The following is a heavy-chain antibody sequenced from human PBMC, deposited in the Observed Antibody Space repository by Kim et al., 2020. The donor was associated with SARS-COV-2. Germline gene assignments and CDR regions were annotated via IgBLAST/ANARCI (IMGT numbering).Heavy chain of an antibody. J-gene: IGHJ4*02. CDR2: ISYDGSNK. CDR3: AKDCSSWDQTPYFDY. CDR1: GFTFSSYG. D-gene: IGHD6-13*01. Sequence: GGSLRLSCAASGFTFSSYGMHWVRQAPGKGLEWVAVISYDGSNKYYADSVKGRFTISRDNSKNTLYLQMNSLRAEDTAVYYCAKDCSSWDQTPYFDYWGQGTLVTVSS. V-gene: IGHV3-30*18.